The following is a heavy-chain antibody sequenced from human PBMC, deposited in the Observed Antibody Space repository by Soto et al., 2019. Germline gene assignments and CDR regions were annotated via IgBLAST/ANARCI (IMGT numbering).Heavy chain of an antibody. J-gene: IGHJ4*02. Sequence: PGGSLRLSCAASGFTFSSYNINWVRQAPWKGLEWVPAISGSGVSTYYADSVKGRFTISRENSKNTLYLQMNSLRAEDTAVYYCAKDKESYEKLPFDYWGQGTLFPVSP. CDR3: AKDKESYEKLPFDY. CDR1: GFTFSSYN. V-gene: IGHV3-23*01. D-gene: IGHD1-26*01. CDR2: ISGSGVST.